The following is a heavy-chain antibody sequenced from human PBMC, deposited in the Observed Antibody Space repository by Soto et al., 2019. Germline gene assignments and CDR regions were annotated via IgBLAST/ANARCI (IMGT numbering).Heavy chain of an antibody. V-gene: IGHV4-59*01. J-gene: IGHJ4*02. CDR3: ARVIGGWYEHDY. D-gene: IGHD6-19*01. Sequence: SETLSLTCTVSGGSISSYFWGWIRQLPGKGLEWIGYIYYSGSTNYNPSLKSRVIISVDTSKNQFSLKLTSVTAADTAVYYCARVIGGWYEHDYWGQGTLVTVS. CDR2: IYYSGST. CDR1: GGSISSYF.